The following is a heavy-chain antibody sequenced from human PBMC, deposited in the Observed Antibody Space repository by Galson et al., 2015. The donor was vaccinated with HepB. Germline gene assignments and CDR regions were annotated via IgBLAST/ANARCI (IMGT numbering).Heavy chain of an antibody. Sequence: SVKVSCKASGYTFTSYDINWVRQATGQGLEWMGWMNPNSGNTGYAQKFQGRVTMTRNTSISTAYMELSSLRSEDTAVYYCARESQGVIMLHNWFDPWGQGTLVTVSS. V-gene: IGHV1-8*01. CDR3: ARESQGVIMLHNWFDP. CDR1: GYTFTSYD. J-gene: IGHJ5*02. CDR2: MNPNSGNT. D-gene: IGHD3-10*01.